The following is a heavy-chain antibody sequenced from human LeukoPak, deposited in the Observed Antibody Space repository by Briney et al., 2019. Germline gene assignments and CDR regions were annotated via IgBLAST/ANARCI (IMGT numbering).Heavy chain of an antibody. CDR1: GFTFSSYS. D-gene: IGHD4-17*01. Sequence: GGSLRLSCAASGFTFSSYSMNWFRQAPGKGLEWVSSISSSSSYIYYADSVKGRFTISRDNAKNSLYLQMNSLRAEDTAVYYCARGHGDRDAFDIWGQGTMVTVSS. CDR3: ARGHGDRDAFDI. V-gene: IGHV3-21*01. CDR2: ISSSSSYI. J-gene: IGHJ3*02.